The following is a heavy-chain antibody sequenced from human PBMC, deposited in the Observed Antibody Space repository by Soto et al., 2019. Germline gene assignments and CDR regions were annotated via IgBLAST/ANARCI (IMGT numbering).Heavy chain of an antibody. CDR3: ARPRTKRKLPWFDYYGMDV. Sequence: XSVKVACKASGYPFTSYGIIWVRQSPGQGLEWMGWISAYNGNTNYAQKLQGRVTMTTDTSTSTAYMELRSLRSDDTAVYYCARPRTKRKLPWFDYYGMDVCGQGTTVTVSS. CDR1: GYPFTSYG. CDR2: ISAYNGNT. V-gene: IGHV1-18*04. J-gene: IGHJ6*02. D-gene: IGHD3-10*01.